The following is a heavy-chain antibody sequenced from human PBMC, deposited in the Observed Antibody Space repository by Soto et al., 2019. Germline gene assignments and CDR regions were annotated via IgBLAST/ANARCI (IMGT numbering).Heavy chain of an antibody. J-gene: IGHJ4*02. CDR2: IYHSGST. Sequence: KPSETLSLTCAVSGGSISSGGYSWSWIRQPPGKGLEWIGYIYHSGSTYYNPSLKSRVTISVDRSKNQFSLKLSSVTAADTAVYDCARGNAYCGGDCYPDYFDYWGQGTLVTVSS. D-gene: IGHD2-21*02. V-gene: IGHV4-30-2*01. CDR1: GGSISSGGYS. CDR3: ARGNAYCGGDCYPDYFDY.